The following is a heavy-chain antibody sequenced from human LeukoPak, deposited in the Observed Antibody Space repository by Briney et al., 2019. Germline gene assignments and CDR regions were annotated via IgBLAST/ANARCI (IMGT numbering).Heavy chain of an antibody. V-gene: IGHV4-34*01. D-gene: IGHD3-3*01. CDR3: ARDFWGTRGSTNWFDP. CDR1: GGSFSGYH. Sequence: PSETLSLTCVVYGGSFSGYHWSWIRQSPGKGLEWIGEINHRGSTNYNPSLKRRVTMSLDTSKNQFSLQLNSVTAEDTAVYYCARDFWGTRGSTNWFDPWGQGTLVTVSS. CDR2: INHRGST. J-gene: IGHJ5*02.